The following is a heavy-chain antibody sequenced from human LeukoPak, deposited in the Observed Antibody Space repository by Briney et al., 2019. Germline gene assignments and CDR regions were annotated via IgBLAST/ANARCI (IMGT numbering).Heavy chain of an antibody. Sequence: GGSLRLSCTTSGITFSDAWKSWVRQAPGKGLEWISAISSSGGNTYYTDSVKGRFTISRDNSKSTLYLQMNSLRVEDTAVYYCAKSSSSSGDWGQGTLVTVSS. CDR2: ISSSGGNT. CDR1: GITFSDA. D-gene: IGHD6-13*01. CDR3: AKSSSSSGD. V-gene: IGHV3-23*01. J-gene: IGHJ4*02.